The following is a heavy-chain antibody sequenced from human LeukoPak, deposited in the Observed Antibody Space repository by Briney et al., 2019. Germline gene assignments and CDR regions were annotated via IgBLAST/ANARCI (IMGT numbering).Heavy chain of an antibody. CDR3: AKDTSGYDSAWFDP. D-gene: IGHD5-12*01. CDR2: ISWNSGSI. Sequence: GGSLRLSCAASGFTLDDYAMHWVRQAPGKGLEWVSGISWNSGSIGYADSVKGRFTISRDNAKNSLYLQMNSLRAEDTALYYCAKDTSGYDSAWFDPWGQGTLVTVSS. CDR1: GFTLDDYA. V-gene: IGHV3-9*01. J-gene: IGHJ5*02.